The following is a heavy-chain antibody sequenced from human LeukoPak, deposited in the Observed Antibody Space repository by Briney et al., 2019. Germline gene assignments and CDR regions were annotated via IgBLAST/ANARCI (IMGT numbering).Heavy chain of an antibody. V-gene: IGHV1-46*01. Sequence: GASVKVSCKASGYTFTSYYMHWVRQAPGQGLEWMGIINPSGGSTSYAQKFQGRVTMTRDTSTSTVYVELSSLRSEDTAVYYCARDPTGYSSGWLGPEALYFDYWGQGTLVTVSS. CDR1: GYTFTSYY. J-gene: IGHJ4*02. CDR3: ARDPTGYSSGWLGPEALYFDY. D-gene: IGHD6-19*01. CDR2: INPSGGST.